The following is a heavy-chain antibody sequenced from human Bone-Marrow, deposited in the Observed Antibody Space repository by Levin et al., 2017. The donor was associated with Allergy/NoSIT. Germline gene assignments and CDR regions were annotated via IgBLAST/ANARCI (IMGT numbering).Heavy chain of an antibody. Sequence: ASVKVSCETSGYTFIDYYIHWVRQAPGQGLEWMGRVIPRTGGTNFAPRFQGRVTMTRDTSTSKADMELSRLKSDDTAVYFCAREGDDGEYDYWGQGTLVTVSS. CDR2: VIPRTGGT. CDR1: GYTFIDYY. D-gene: IGHD4-17*01. J-gene: IGHJ4*02. V-gene: IGHV1-2*06. CDR3: AREGDDGEYDY.